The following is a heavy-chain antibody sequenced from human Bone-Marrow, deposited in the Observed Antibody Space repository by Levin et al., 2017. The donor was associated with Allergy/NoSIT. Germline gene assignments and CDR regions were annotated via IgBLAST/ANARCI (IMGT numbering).Heavy chain of an antibody. CDR3: ARGTAAGEIDY. D-gene: IGHD6-13*01. J-gene: IGHJ4*02. V-gene: IGHV1-18*01. CDR2: ISAYTGNT. CDR1: GYSFSIYG. Sequence: ASVKVSCKASGYSFSIYGFNWVRQAPGQGIEWLGWISAYTGNTDYAQKFQGRVTMTTDTSTSTAYMDLRSLRSDDTAVYYCARGTAAGEIDYWGQGTLVTVSS.